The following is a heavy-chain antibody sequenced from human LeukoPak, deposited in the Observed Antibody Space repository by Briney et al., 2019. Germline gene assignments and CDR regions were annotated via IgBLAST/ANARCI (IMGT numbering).Heavy chain of an antibody. D-gene: IGHD6-13*01. CDR2: ISAYNGNT. CDR3: ARGMYSSSWSSLDY. Sequence: ASVTVSFTASGYTFTIYGISWVRQAPGQGLEWMGWISAYNGNTNYAQKLQGRVTMTTDTSTSTAYMELRSLRSDDTAVCYCARGMYSSSWSSLDYWGQGTLVTVSS. V-gene: IGHV1-18*01. CDR1: GYTFTIYG. J-gene: IGHJ4*02.